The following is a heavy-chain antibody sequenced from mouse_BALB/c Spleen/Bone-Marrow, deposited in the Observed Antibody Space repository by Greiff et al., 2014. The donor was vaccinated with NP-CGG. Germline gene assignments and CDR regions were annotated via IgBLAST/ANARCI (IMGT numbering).Heavy chain of an antibody. CDR1: GFNIKDTY. D-gene: IGHD2-4*01. CDR3: ARWGITTGFAY. J-gene: IGHJ3*01. Sequence: EVQLQQSGAELVKPGASVKLSCTASGFNIKDTYMHWVKQRPEQGLEWIGRIDPANGNTKYDPKFQGKATITADTSSNTAYLQLSSLTSEDTAVYYWARWGITTGFAYWGQGTLVTVSA. CDR2: IDPANGNT. V-gene: IGHV14-3*02.